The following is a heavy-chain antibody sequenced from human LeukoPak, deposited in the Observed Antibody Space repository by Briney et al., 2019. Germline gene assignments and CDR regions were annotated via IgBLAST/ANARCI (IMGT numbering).Heavy chain of an antibody. J-gene: IGHJ5*01. CDR2: IYYSGSS. D-gene: IGHD3-22*01. V-gene: IGHV4-59*01. CDR3: ARGRYDSSGYYYPGDWFDS. Sequence: SETLSLTCTVFGGSISPYYWSWIRQPPGKGLEWIGYIYYSGSSNYNPSLKSRVTISVDASKNQLSLNLNSVTAADTAVYYCARGRYDSSGYYYPGDWFDSWGQGTLVTVSS. CDR1: GGSISPYY.